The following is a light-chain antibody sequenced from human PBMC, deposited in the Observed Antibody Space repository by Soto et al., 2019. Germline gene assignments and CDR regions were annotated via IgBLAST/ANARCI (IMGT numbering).Light chain of an antibody. CDR3: QQYKNWPL. V-gene: IGKV3-15*01. CDR2: GAS. CDR1: HSVNSH. J-gene: IGKJ5*01. Sequence: MMMTQSPATLSVSPGERVTLSCRTSHSVNSHVAWYQQKPGQAPRLLLNGASTRATGIPVRFSGSGFGTEFTLTISSLQSEDFAVYYCQQYKNWPLFGQGTRLDIK.